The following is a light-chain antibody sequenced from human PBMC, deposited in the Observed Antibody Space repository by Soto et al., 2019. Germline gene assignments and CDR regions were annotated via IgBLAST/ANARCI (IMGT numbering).Light chain of an antibody. J-gene: IGKJ1*01. CDR1: QNIDTY. CDR2: SAY. V-gene: IGKV1-39*01. Sequence: DIQMTQSPSSLSASVGDRVTITCRASQNIDTYLNSYLQKPGQAPKLLIYSAYSLQSGVSPRFSGDGSGTDFTLTISSLQPEDFATYYCQQSYNFPRTFGQGTTV. CDR3: QQSYNFPRT.